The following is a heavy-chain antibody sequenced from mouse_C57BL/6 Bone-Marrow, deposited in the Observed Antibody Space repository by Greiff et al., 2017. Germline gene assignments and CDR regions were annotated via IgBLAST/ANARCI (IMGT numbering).Heavy chain of an antibody. J-gene: IGHJ3*01. CDR2: IWRDGST. CDR3: ARQDYGYDGFAD. CDR1: GFSLTSYG. Sequence: VKLVESGPGLVAPSQSLSITCTVSGFSLTSYGVHWVRQPPGQGLEWLVVIWRDGSTTYNSAIKARLSINKYNAKSQVFLKMNSLHTDDTAMYYCARQDYGYDGFADWGQGTLVTVSA. D-gene: IGHD2-2*01. V-gene: IGHV2-6-1*01.